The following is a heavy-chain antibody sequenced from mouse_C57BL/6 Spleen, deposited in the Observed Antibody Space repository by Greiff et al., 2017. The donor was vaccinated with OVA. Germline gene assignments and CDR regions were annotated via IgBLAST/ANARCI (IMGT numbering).Heavy chain of an antibody. CDR2: IDPSDSYT. D-gene: IGHD1-3*01. CDR3: ARDNRYFDV. V-gene: IGHV1-59*01. Sequence: VKLQQPGAELVRPGTSVKLSCKASGYTFTSYWMHWVKQRPGQGLEWIGVIDPSDSYTNYNQKFKGKATLTVDTSSSTAYMQLSSLTSEDSAVYYCARDNRYFDVWGTGTTVTVSS. J-gene: IGHJ1*03. CDR1: GYTFTSYW.